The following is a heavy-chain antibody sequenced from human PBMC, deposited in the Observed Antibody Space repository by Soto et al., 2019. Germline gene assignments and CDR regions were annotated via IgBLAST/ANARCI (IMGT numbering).Heavy chain of an antibody. V-gene: IGHV2-5*02. J-gene: IGHJ4*02. CDR2: IYWDDAK. D-gene: IGHD3-16*01. CDR1: GFSLSASGVG. CDR3: AHKGGGDRILDY. Sequence: QITLKESGPTLVKPTQTLTLTCTFSGFSLSASGVGVGWIRQPPGKALEWLAIIYWDDAKHYSPSLKSSLTIPKEPPKNQVVLKMTNMDPVDTAKFYCAHKGGGDRILDYWGQGTLVTVSS.